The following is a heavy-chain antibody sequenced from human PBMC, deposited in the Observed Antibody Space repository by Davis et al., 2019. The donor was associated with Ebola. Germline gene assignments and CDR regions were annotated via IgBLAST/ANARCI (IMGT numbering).Heavy chain of an antibody. CDR2: INHSGST. D-gene: IGHD2-15*01. CDR3: ARWSGGYCSGGSCYSREFDL. CDR1: GGSISSGYY. J-gene: IGHJ5*02. V-gene: IGHV4-34*01. Sequence: SETLSLTCTVSGGSISSGYYWGWIRQPPGKGLEWIGEINHSGSTNDNPSLKSRVTMSIDKSTNQFFLKLSSVTAADTAVYYCARWSGGYCSGGSCYSREFDLWGQGTQVTVSS.